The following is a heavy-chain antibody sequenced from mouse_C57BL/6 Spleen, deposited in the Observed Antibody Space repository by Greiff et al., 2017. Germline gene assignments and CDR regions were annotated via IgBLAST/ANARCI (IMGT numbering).Heavy chain of an antibody. CDR3: TRNGYHLYYCDY. CDR2: IDPEIGGT. D-gene: IGHD2-2*01. CDR1: GYTFPDPE. J-gene: IGHJ2*01. Sequence: VQLQQFGAELVRPGASVTLSCKVLGYTFPDPEMHWGEQTPVHGLEWFGAIDPEIGGTAYNQKFKGKAILTADKSSSTAYMELRSLTSEDSAVYYCTRNGYHLYYCDYWGQGTTLTVSS. V-gene: IGHV1-15*01.